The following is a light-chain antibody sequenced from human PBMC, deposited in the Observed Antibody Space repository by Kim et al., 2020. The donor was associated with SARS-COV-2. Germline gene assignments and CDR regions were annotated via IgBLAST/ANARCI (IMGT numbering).Light chain of an antibody. CDR2: GTN. CDR1: SLRSYY. V-gene: IGLV3-19*01. Sequence: SSELTQDPAVSVALGQTVRITCQGDSLRSYYASWYQQKPGQAPVVVIYGTNNRSSGSPDRFSGSSSGNTASLTITGAQAEDEADYYCNSRDDVFGTGTKVTVL. CDR3: NSRDDV. J-gene: IGLJ1*01.